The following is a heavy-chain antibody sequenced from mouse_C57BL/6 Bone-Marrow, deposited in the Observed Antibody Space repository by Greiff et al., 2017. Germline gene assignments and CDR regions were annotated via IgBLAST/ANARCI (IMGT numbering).Heavy chain of an antibody. CDR3: ARDRRAYYSNWNYCDY. CDR1: GFTFSSYA. CDR2: ISDGGSYT. V-gene: IGHV5-4*01. J-gene: IGHJ2*01. D-gene: IGHD2-5*01. Sequence: EVQGVESGGGLVKPGGSLKLSCAASGFTFSSYAMSWVRQTPEKRLEWVATISDGGSYTYYPDNVKGRFTISRDNAKNNLYLQMSHLKSEDTAMYYCARDRRAYYSNWNYCDYWGQGTTLTVSS.